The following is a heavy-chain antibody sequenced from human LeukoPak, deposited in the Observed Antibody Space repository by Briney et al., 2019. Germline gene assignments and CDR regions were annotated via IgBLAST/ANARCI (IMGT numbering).Heavy chain of an antibody. CDR3: AHRHPSYDFWSGYYTGIPWFDP. CDR2: IYWDDDK. J-gene: IGHJ5*02. CDR1: GFSLSTSGVR. Sequence: SGPTLVKPTQTLTLTCTFSGFSLSTSGVRVGWIRQPPGKALEWLALIYWDDDKRYSPSLKSRLTITKDTSKSQVVLTMTNMDPVDTATYYCAHRHPSYDFWSGYYTGIPWFDPWGQGTLVTVSS. V-gene: IGHV2-5*02. D-gene: IGHD3-3*01.